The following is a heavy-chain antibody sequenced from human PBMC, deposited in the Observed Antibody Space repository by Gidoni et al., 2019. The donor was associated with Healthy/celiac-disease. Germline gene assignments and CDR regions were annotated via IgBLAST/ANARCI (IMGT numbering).Heavy chain of an antibody. D-gene: IGHD3-9*01. Sequence: EVQLVESGGGLVQPGSSLSLPCAASGFTFDDYAMHWVRQAPGKGLEWVSGISWNSGSIGYADSVKGRFTISRDNAKNSLYLQMNSLRAEDTALYYCAKGGRYFDWTGDYWGQGTLVTVSS. J-gene: IGHJ4*02. CDR3: AKGGRYFDWTGDY. CDR1: GFTFDDYA. CDR2: ISWNSGSI. V-gene: IGHV3-9*01.